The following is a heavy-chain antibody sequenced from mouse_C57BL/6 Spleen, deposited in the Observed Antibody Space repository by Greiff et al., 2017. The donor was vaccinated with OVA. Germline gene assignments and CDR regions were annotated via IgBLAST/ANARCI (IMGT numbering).Heavy chain of an antibody. D-gene: IGHD2-12*01. CDR2: INPSSGYT. V-gene: IGHV1-7*01. CDR1: GYTFTSYW. Sequence: VQLQQSGAELAKPGASVKLSCKASGYTFTSYWMHWVKQRPGQGLEWIGYINPSSGYTKYNQKFKDKATLTADKSASTAYMQLSSLTYEDSAVDYCARDYTGYFDVWGTGTTVTVSS. J-gene: IGHJ1*03. CDR3: ARDYTGYFDV.